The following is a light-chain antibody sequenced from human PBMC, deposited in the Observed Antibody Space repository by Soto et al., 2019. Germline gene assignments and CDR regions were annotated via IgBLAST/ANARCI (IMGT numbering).Light chain of an antibody. V-gene: IGKV3-15*01. CDR1: QRISSN. CDR2: GAS. Sequence: EILMTQSQATLSFSPGERATLSCRASQRISSNVAWYQQKPGQAPRLLIYGASTRATGVPARFSGGGSGTECTLTISSLQSEDFAVYFCQQYKDWPPYTFGQGTKLEIK. CDR3: QQYKDWPPYT. J-gene: IGKJ2*01.